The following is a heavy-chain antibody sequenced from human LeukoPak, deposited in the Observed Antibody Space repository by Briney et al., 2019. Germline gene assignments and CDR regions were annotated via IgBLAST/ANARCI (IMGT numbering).Heavy chain of an antibody. CDR1: GYTFTGYY. D-gene: IGHD6-13*01. J-gene: IGHJ4*02. CDR2: INPNSGGT. V-gene: IGHV1-2*02. CDR3: AVHSSSWYYYFDY. Sequence: ASVKVSCKASGYTFTGYYMHWVRQAPGQGLEWMGWINPNSGGTNYAQKFQGRVTMTRDTSISTAYMELSRLRSDDTAVYYCAVHSSSWYYYFDYWGQGTLVTVSS.